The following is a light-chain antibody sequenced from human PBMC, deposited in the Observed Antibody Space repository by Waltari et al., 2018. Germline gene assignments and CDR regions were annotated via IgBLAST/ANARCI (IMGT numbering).Light chain of an antibody. V-gene: IGKV4-1*01. J-gene: IGKJ2*01. CDR2: WAS. Sequence: DIVMTQSPDSLAVSLGERATINCKSSQSLLYSSNSKNYLFWYQKKPGQPPKLLISWASTRESGVPDRFSGGGSGTDFTLTISCLQSEDFATYYCQQYYSYPYTFGQGTKLEIK. CDR1: QSLLYSSNSKNY. CDR3: QQYYSYPYT.